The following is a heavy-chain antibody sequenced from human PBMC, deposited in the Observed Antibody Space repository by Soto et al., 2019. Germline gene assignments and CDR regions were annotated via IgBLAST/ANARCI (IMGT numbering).Heavy chain of an antibody. J-gene: IGHJ3*02. V-gene: IGHV1-18*04. Sequence: QVQLVQSGAEVKKPGASVKVSCTASGYTFTSYGISWVRQAPGQGLEWMGWISAYNGNTNYAQKLQGRVTMTTDTSTSTAYMELRSLRSDDTAVYYCARDGRADQKGSLTSGYYYAGDDAFDIWGQGTMVTVSS. CDR1: GYTFTSYG. CDR3: ARDGRADQKGSLTSGYYYAGDDAFDI. CDR2: ISAYNGNT. D-gene: IGHD3-22*01.